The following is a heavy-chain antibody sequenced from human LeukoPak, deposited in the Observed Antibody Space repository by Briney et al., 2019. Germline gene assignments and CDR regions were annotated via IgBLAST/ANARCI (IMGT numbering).Heavy chain of an antibody. D-gene: IGHD6-13*01. Sequence: ASVKVSCKVSGYTLTELSMHWVRQAPGKGLEWMGGFDPEDGETIYAQKFQGRVTMTEDTSTDTAYMELSSLRSEDTAVYYCATGPKESSWSISYYYYYMDVWGKGTTVTVSS. V-gene: IGHV1-24*01. CDR2: FDPEDGET. CDR1: GYTLTELS. J-gene: IGHJ6*03. CDR3: ATGPKESSWSISYYYYYMDV.